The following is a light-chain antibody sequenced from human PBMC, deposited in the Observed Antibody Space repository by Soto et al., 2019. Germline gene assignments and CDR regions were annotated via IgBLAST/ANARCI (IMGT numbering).Light chain of an antibody. V-gene: IGKV1-5*03. CDR1: QTISSW. Sequence: DIQMTQSPSTLSGAVGARVTIPCRASQTISSWLAWSQQKPGKAPKLLFYKASTLKSGVPSRFSGSGSGTEFTLTNSSLWPDDFATYYCQHYNSYSEAFGQGTKVELK. CDR3: QHYNSYSEA. CDR2: KAS. J-gene: IGKJ1*01.